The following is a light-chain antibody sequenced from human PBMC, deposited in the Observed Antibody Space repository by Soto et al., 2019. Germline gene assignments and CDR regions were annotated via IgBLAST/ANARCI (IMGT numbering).Light chain of an antibody. Sequence: DIGLTQSAGTLSLSPGERATLSCRASRSFASSYLGWYQQKPGQAPRLLIYGASSRATGIPDRFSGSGSGTDFTLTISRLEPEDFAVYYCQQYGSSLTWTFGQGTKVDIK. CDR1: RSFASSY. CDR2: GAS. J-gene: IGKJ1*01. V-gene: IGKV3-20*01. CDR3: QQYGSSLTWT.